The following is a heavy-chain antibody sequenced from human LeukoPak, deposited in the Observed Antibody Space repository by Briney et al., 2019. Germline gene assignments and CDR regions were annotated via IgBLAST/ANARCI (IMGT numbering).Heavy chain of an antibody. CDR1: GFTFSSYG. V-gene: IGHV3-30*03. CDR3: ARDPYGDYGGYFDY. D-gene: IGHD4-17*01. J-gene: IGHJ4*02. Sequence: GGSLRLSCAASGFTFSSYGMHWVRQAPGKGLEGVVVISYDGSNKYYADSVKGRVTISRDNSKNTLYLQMNSLRAEDTAVYYCARDPYGDYGGYFDYWGQGTLVSVSS. CDR2: ISYDGSNK.